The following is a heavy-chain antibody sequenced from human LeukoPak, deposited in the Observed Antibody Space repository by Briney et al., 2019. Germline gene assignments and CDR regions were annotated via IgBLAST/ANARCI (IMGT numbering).Heavy chain of an antibody. Sequence: SSETLSLTCTVSGGSISSSSYYWGWIRQPPGKGLEWIGSIYYSGGTYYNPSLKSRVTISVDTSKNQFSLKLSSVTAADTAVYYCARVSVVYGMGVWGQGTTVTVSS. V-gene: IGHV4-39*01. J-gene: IGHJ6*02. CDR2: IYYSGGT. CDR1: GGSISSSSYY. CDR3: ARVSVVYGMGV.